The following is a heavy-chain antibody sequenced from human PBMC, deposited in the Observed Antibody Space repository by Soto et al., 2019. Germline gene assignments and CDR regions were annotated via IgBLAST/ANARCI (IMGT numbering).Heavy chain of an antibody. J-gene: IGHJ4*02. CDR3: XXXPGXNEAMDH. V-gene: IGHV3-33*01. Sequence: QVQLVESGGGVVQPGTSLRLSCAASGFIFKNYGMQWVRQAPGKGLEWVAVIWHDGKNYDYADSVKGRFTVSRDNGKXXXXXXXXXXXXXXXXXXXXXXXPGXNEAMDHWGQGTLVSVSS. D-gene: IGHD1-1*01. CDR2: IWHDGKNY. CDR1: GFIFKNYG.